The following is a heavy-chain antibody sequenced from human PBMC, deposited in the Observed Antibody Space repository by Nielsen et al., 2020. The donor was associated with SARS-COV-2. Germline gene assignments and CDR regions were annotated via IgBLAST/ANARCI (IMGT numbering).Heavy chain of an antibody. J-gene: IGHJ6*03. Sequence: VRQAPGKGLEWVAVISYDGSNKYYADSVKGRFTISRDNSKNTLYLQMNSLRAEDTAVYYCAKGGGDSGAYSSSWYGIYYYYYMDVWGKGTTVTVSS. D-gene: IGHD6-13*01. CDR2: ISYDGSNK. V-gene: IGHV3-30*18. CDR3: AKGGGDSGAYSSSWYGIYYYYYMDV.